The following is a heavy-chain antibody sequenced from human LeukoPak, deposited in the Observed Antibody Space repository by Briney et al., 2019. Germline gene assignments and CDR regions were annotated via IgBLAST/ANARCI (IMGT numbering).Heavy chain of an antibody. CDR2: ITGSGDYT. D-gene: IGHD1-7*01. V-gene: IGHV3-23*01. Sequence: PGGSLRLSSAASGFTFSSYAMHWVRQAPGKGLEWVSGITGSGDYTEYADSVKGRFTISRDNSKNTLHLQMNSLRAEDTAVYYCAQEFRGNYPFDYWGQGTLVTVTS. CDR1: GFTFSSYA. CDR3: AQEFRGNYPFDY. J-gene: IGHJ4*02.